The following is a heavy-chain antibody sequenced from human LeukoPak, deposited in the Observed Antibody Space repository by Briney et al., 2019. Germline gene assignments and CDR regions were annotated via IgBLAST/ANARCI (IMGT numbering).Heavy chain of an antibody. Sequence: SCKASGYTFTSYYMHWVRQAPGKGLEWVAVISYDGSNKYYADSVKGRFTISRDNSKNTLYLQMNSLRAEDTAVYYCAKDLGYCSGNRCLATDYWGQGTLVTVSS. D-gene: IGHD2-15*01. CDR2: ISYDGSNK. CDR3: AKDLGYCSGNRCLATDY. J-gene: IGHJ4*02. CDR1: GYTFTSYY. V-gene: IGHV3-30*04.